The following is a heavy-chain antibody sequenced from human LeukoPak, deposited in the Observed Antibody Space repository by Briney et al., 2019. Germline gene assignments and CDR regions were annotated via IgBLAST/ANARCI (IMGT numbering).Heavy chain of an antibody. Sequence: SETLSLTCTVSGDSISSYYWNWIRQSPGKGLEWIGYIHYSGSTNYNPSLKSRVTISADTSKNQFSLKLYSVTAADTAVYYCATRKLGNDYWGQGTLVTVSS. CDR2: IHYSGST. J-gene: IGHJ4*02. CDR1: GDSISSYY. CDR3: ATRKLGNDY. V-gene: IGHV4-59*01. D-gene: IGHD7-27*01.